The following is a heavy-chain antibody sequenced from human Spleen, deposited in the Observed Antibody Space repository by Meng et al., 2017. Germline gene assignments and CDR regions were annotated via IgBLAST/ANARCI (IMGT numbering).Heavy chain of an antibody. CDR1: GLMFSRYG. Sequence: GGSLRLSCAASGLMFSRYGMHWVRQAPGKGLEWVAVIWYDGSQKYYGESVKGRFTISRDNSKNTLYLQMDSLRAADTAVYYCAREGGNNYGLDVWGQGTTVTVSS. J-gene: IGHJ6*02. CDR2: IWYDGSQK. D-gene: IGHD1/OR15-1a*01. V-gene: IGHV3-33*01. CDR3: AREGGNNYGLDV.